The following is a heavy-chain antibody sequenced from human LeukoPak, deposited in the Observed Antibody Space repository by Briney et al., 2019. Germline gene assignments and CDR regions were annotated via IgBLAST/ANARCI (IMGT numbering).Heavy chain of an antibody. V-gene: IGHV1-69*04. CDR2: IIPILGIA. D-gene: IGHD4-17*01. CDR1: GYTFTSYA. J-gene: IGHJ4*02. Sequence: ASVKVSCKASGYTFTSYAIIWVRQAPGQGLEWMGRIIPILGIANYAQKFQGRVTITADKSTSTAYMELSSLRSEDTAVYYCARDYGGNSGSDYWGQGTLVTVSS. CDR3: ARDYGGNSGSDY.